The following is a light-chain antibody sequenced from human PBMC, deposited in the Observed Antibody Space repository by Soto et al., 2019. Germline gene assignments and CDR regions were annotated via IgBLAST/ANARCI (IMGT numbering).Light chain of an antibody. V-gene: IGKV3-15*01. CDR3: QQYTNWPYT. CDR2: GAS. Sequence: EIVMTQSPATLSVSPGERASLSCRASQSVGSNLAWYQQTAGQAPRLLIYGASTRATGIPDRFSGSGSGTEFTLTISSLQSEDFAVYSCQQYTNWPYTFGQGTKLEIK. J-gene: IGKJ2*01. CDR1: QSVGSN.